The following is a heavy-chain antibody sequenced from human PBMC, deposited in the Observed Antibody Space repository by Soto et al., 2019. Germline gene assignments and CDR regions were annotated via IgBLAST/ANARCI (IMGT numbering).Heavy chain of an antibody. V-gene: IGHV4-34*01. CDR2: INHSGST. CDR1: GGSFCGYY. Sequence: HVQLQQWGAGLLKPSETLSLTCAVYGGSFCGYYWSWLRQPPGKGLAWSGEINHSGSTNYNPSLKRRVTISVDTSKNQFSLKLSSVTAADTAVYYCAREGMRAAARLDAYYCDYWGRGTLVTVSS. D-gene: IGHD6-6*01. CDR3: AREGMRAAARLDAYYCDY. J-gene: IGHJ4*02.